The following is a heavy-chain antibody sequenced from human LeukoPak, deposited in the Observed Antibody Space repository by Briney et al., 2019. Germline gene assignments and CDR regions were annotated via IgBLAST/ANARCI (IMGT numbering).Heavy chain of an antibody. CDR3: ARVGVVPAATYYYYYYMDV. CDR2: IYSGGST. J-gene: IGHJ6*03. V-gene: IGHV3-53*01. D-gene: IGHD2-2*01. Sequence: GGSLRLSCAASGFTVSSNYMSWVRQAPGKGLEWVSVIYSGGSTYYADSVKGRFTISRDNSKNTLYLQMNSLRAEDTAVYYCARVGVVPAATYYYYYYMDVWGKGTTVTISS. CDR1: GFTVSSNY.